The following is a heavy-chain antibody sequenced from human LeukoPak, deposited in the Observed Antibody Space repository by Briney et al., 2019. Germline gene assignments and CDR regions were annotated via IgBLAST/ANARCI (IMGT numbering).Heavy chain of an antibody. CDR2: TRNRGNSYTT. Sequence: GGSLRLSCAASGFTLSDHYMDWVRQAPGKGLEWVGRTRNRGNSYTTEYAASVKGRFTISRDDSKNSLYLQMNGLKTEDTAVYYCARGLYVSGWHVDYWGQGTLVTVSS. D-gene: IGHD6-19*01. V-gene: IGHV3-72*01. CDR3: ARGLYVSGWHVDY. CDR1: GFTLSDHY. J-gene: IGHJ4*02.